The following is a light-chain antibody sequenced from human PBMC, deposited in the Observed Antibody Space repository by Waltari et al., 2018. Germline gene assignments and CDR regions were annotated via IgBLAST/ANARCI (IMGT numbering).Light chain of an antibody. Sequence: QSALTQPRSVSGSPGQSVTLPCTGTNSHVGPYNSVSWYQHRPGKAPKLVIYDVDKRPSEVPDRFSGSKAGNTASLTISGLQADDEADYYCCSYAGRYTSVFGGGTKVTVL. V-gene: IGLV2-11*01. CDR2: DVD. CDR3: CSYAGRYTSV. CDR1: NSHVGPYNS. J-gene: IGLJ2*01.